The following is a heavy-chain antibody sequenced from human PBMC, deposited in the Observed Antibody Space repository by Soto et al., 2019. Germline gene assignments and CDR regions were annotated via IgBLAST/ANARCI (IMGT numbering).Heavy chain of an antibody. D-gene: IGHD1-26*01. J-gene: IGHJ4*02. CDR2: IYYSGST. CDR3: ARDIGGYGKFDF. V-gene: IGHV4-31*03. CDR1: GGSISSGGYY. Sequence: SETLSLTCTVSGGSISSGGYYWTWIRQHPGKGLEWIGYIYYSGSTYYNPSLKSRVTISVDTSKNQFSLKLSSVTAADTAVFYCARDIGGYGKFDFWGQGNLVTVSS.